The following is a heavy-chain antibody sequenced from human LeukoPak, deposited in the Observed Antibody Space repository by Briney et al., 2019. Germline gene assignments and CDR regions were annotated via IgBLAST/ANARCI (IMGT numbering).Heavy chain of an antibody. CDR2: INPNSGGT. V-gene: IGHV1-2*02. D-gene: IGHD3-10*01. Sequence: HGASVKVSCKASGYTFTGYYMHWVRQAPGQGLEWMGWINPNSGGTNYAQKFQGRVTMTRDTSISTAYMELSRLRSDDTAVYYCARRYGSGSYLMFDPWGQGTLVTVSS. J-gene: IGHJ5*02. CDR3: ARRYGSGSYLMFDP. CDR1: GYTFTGYY.